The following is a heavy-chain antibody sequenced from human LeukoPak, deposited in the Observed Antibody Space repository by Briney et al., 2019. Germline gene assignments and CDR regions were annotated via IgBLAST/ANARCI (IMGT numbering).Heavy chain of an antibody. CDR1: GFTFSNYW. V-gene: IGHV3-7*01. CDR3: SRNLIFYGDYDY. D-gene: IGHD4-17*01. J-gene: IGHJ4*02. CDR2: IKQDGSEK. Sequence: PGGSLRLSCAASGFTFSNYWMSWVRQAPGKGLEWVANIKQDGSEKYYVDSVKGRFTVSRDNAKNSLYLQMNSLRAEDTAVYYCSRNLIFYGDYDYWGQGTLVTVSS.